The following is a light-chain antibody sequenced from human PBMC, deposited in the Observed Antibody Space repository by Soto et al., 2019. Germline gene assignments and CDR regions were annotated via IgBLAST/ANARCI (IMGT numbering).Light chain of an antibody. CDR1: RSNIGTYT. CDR3: AAWEDSLRAVV. Sequence: QSVLTQSPSASGTPGQRVTISCSGSRSNIGTYTVNWYQQLPGTAPTLLIYRNHQRPSGVPDRFSGSKSGTTASLAISGPPSADEADYYCAAWEDSLRAVVFGGGTKLTVL. V-gene: IGLV1-44*01. CDR2: RNH. J-gene: IGLJ2*01.